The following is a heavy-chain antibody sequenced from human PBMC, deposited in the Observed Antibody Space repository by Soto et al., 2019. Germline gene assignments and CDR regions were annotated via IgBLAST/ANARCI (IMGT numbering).Heavy chain of an antibody. J-gene: IGHJ5*02. D-gene: IGHD3-10*01. CDR3: ARDRAATFDP. CDR1: GYTFTTYG. CDR2: ISTYDGDT. V-gene: IGHV1-18*01. Sequence: ASVKVSCKASGYTFTTYGLSWVRQAPGQGLEWMGWISTYDGDTNYAQKLQGRVTMTSDTSTSTAYMELKGLRSDDTAVYYCARDRAATFDPWGQGTLVTVSS.